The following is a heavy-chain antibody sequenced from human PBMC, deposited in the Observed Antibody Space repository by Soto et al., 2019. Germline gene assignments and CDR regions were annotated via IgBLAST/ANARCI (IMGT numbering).Heavy chain of an antibody. J-gene: IGHJ4*02. CDR1: GGSFSGYY. CDR3: ARGRVIRYFDWLSPSSFDY. Sequence: SETLSLTCAVYGGSFSGYYWSWIRQPPGKGLGWIGEINHSGSTNYNPSLKSRVTISVDTSKNQFSLKLSSVTAADTAVYYCARGRVIRYFDWLSPSSFDYWGQGTLVTVSS. D-gene: IGHD3-9*01. V-gene: IGHV4-34*01. CDR2: INHSGST.